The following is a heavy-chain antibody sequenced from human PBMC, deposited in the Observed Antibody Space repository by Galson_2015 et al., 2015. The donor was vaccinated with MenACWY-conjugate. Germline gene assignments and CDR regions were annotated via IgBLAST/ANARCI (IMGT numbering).Heavy chain of an antibody. CDR3: ARDLYFTGDHDILTVPAY. V-gene: IGHV1-18*01. CDR2: ISAHNGDT. D-gene: IGHD3-9*01. Sequence: SVKVSCKASGSIFSNYGISWVRPAPGQGLEWMGWISAHNGDTDYGQNLQGRVTITTDTSTSATYMELRSLRSDDTAVYYCARDLYFTGDHDILTVPAYWGQGTLVTVSS. J-gene: IGHJ4*02. CDR1: GSIFSNYG.